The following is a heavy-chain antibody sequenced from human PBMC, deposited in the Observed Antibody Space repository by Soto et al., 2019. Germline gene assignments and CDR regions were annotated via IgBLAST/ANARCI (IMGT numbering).Heavy chain of an antibody. CDR3: ARDRRSAAAGRGTWFDP. V-gene: IGHV1-18*01. J-gene: IGHJ5*02. D-gene: IGHD6-13*01. Sequence: ASVKVSCKTSGYTFTSCGISWVRQAPGQGLEWMGWISAYNGNTNYAQKLQGRVTMTTDTCTSTAYMELRSLRSDDTAVYYCARDRRSAAAGRGTWFDPWGQGTLVTVSS. CDR2: ISAYNGNT. CDR1: GYTFTSCG.